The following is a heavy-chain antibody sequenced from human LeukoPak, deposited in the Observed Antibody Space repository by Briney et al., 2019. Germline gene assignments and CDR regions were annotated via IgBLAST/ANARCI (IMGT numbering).Heavy chain of an antibody. J-gene: IGHJ3*02. CDR3: ARDVVVRGVRNTDGDAFDI. V-gene: IGHV3-48*03. D-gene: IGHD3-10*01. Sequence: HPGGSLRLSCAASGFTFSSYEMNWVRQAPGKGLEWVSYISSSGSTIYYADSVKGRFTISRDNAKNSLYLQMNSLRAEDTAVYYCARDVVVRGVRNTDGDAFDIWGQGTMVTVSS. CDR1: GFTFSSYE. CDR2: ISSSGSTI.